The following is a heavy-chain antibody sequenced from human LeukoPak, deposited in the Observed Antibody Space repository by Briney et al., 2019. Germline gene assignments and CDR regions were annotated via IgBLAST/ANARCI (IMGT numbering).Heavy chain of an antibody. CDR2: IIPIFGTA. V-gene: IGHV1-69*06. CDR1: GGTFSNYA. J-gene: IGHJ4*02. Sequence: ASVKVSCKASGGTFSNYAISWVRQAPGQGLEWMGGIIPIFGTANYAQKFRGRVTITADKSTRTAYVELSSLRSEDTAVYYCARDNDSRGAPHFDYWGQGTLVTVSS. CDR3: ARDNDSRGAPHFDY. D-gene: IGHD3-16*01.